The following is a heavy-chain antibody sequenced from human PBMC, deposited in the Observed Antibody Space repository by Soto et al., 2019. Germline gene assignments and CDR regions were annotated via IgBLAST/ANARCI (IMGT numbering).Heavy chain of an antibody. CDR3: AISYDFWSVGY. D-gene: IGHD3-3*01. CDR2: IYYSGST. CDR1: GGSVSSGSYY. V-gene: IGHV4-61*01. J-gene: IGHJ4*02. Sequence: QVQLQESGPGLVKPSETLSLTCTVSGGSVSSGSYYWSWIRQPPGKGLEWIGYIYYSGSTNYNPSPKSRVTISVDTSKNQFSLKLSSVTAADTAVYYCAISYDFWSVGYWGQGTLVTVSS.